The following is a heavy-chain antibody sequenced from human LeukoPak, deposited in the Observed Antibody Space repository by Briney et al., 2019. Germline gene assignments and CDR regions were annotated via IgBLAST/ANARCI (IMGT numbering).Heavy chain of an antibody. CDR2: INSDGSST. Sequence: GGSLRLSCAASGFTFSSYWMHWVRRAPGKGLVWVSRINSDGSSTSYADSVKGRFTISRDNAKNTLYLQMNSLRAEDTAVYYCARGGGYSYGFFDYWGQGTLVTVSS. V-gene: IGHV3-74*01. CDR3: ARGGGYSYGFFDY. D-gene: IGHD5-18*01. J-gene: IGHJ4*02. CDR1: GFTFSSYW.